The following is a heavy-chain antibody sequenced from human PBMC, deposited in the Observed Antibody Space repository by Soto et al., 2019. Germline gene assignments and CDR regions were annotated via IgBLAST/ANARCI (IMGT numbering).Heavy chain of an antibody. CDR2: IYYSGST. CDR3: ARTWYSSSEWFDP. Sequence: QVQLQESGPGLVKPSETLSLTCTVSGGSISSYYWSWIRQPPGKGLEWIGYIYYSGSTNYNPSLKSRVTISVDTYKNQFSLKLSSVTAADTAVYYCARTWYSSSEWFDPWGQGTLVTVSS. V-gene: IGHV4-59*01. D-gene: IGHD6-6*01. CDR1: GGSISSYY. J-gene: IGHJ5*02.